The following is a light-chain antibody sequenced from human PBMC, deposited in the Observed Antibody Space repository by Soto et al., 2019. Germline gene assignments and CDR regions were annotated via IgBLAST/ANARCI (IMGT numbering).Light chain of an antibody. CDR3: CSYAGSPYF. CDR1: SSDVGSYNL. J-gene: IGLJ1*01. V-gene: IGLV2-23*01. CDR2: EGS. Sequence: QSALTQPASVSGSPGQSITISCTGTSSDVGSYNLVSWYQQHPGKAPKLMIYEGSKRPSGVSNRFSGSKSGNTASLTISGLQAEDEADYYCCSYAGSPYFFGTGTKATVL.